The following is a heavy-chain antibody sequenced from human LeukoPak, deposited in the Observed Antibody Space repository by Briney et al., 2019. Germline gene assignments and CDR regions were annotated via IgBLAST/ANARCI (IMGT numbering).Heavy chain of an antibody. D-gene: IGHD2-2*01. CDR3: ARASGGYCSSTSCYQEDAFDI. J-gene: IGHJ3*02. CDR1: GFTFSSYG. Sequence: GGSLRLSCAASGFTFSSYGMHWVRQAPGKGLEWVAVISYDGSNKYYADSVKGRFTISRDNSKNTLYLQMNSLRAEDTAVYYCARASGGYCSSTSCYQEDAFDIWGQGTMVTVSS. V-gene: IGHV3-30*03. CDR2: ISYDGSNK.